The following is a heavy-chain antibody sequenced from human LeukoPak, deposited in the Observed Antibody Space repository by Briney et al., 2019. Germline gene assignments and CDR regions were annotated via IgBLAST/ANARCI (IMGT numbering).Heavy chain of an antibody. V-gene: IGHV3-49*04. CDR2: IRSKAYGGTT. CDR3: TRDYGDYKGDY. J-gene: IGHJ4*02. D-gene: IGHD4-17*01. Sequence: PGGSLRLSCTGSGFTFGDYAVIWVRQAPGRGLEWVGFIRSKAYGGTTEYAASVKGRFTISRDDSKNIAYLQMDSLKTEDTAVYYCTRDYGDYKGDYWGQGTLVTVSS. CDR1: GFTFGDYA.